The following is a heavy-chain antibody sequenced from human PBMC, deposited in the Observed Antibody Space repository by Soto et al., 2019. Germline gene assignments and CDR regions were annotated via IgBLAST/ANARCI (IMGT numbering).Heavy chain of an antibody. CDR3: ARRTGCASNT. CDR1: GGSISSYY. D-gene: IGHD2-2*01. CDR2: IYYSGST. J-gene: IGHJ3*02. V-gene: IGHV4-59*08. Sequence: QVQLQESGPGLVKPSETLSLTCTVSGGSISSYYWSWIRQPPGKGLELIGYIYYSGSTNDNPSLTSRVTISVDTSKNQFSLKLSSVTAADTAVYYCARRTGCASNTWGQGTMVTVSS.